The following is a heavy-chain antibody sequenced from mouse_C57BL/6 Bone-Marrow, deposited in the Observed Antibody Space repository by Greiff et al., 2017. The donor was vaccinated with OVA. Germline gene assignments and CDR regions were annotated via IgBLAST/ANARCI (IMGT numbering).Heavy chain of an antibody. CDR3: AREDYDYVLFAY. CDR2: ISDGGSYT. Sequence: EVQLQQSGGGLVKPGGSLKLSCAASGFTFSSYAMSWVRQTPEKRLEWVATISDGGSYTYYPDNVKGRFTISRDNAKNNLYLQMSHLKSEDTAMYYCAREDYDYVLFAYWGQGTLVTVSA. CDR1: GFTFSSYA. J-gene: IGHJ3*01. V-gene: IGHV5-4*01. D-gene: IGHD2-4*01.